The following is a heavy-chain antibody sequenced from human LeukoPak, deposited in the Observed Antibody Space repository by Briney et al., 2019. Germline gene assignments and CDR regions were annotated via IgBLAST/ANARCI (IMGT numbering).Heavy chain of an antibody. CDR3: ARDLWWELLPIRWFDP. V-gene: IGHV3-23*01. Sequence: LPGGSLRLSCAASGFTFSSYAMSWVRQAPGKGLEWVSAISGSGGSTYYADSVKGRFTISRDNSKNTLYLQMNSLRDEDTAVYYCARDLWWELLPIRWFDPWGQGTLVTVSS. CDR2: ISGSGGST. CDR1: GFTFSSYA. D-gene: IGHD1-26*01. J-gene: IGHJ5*02.